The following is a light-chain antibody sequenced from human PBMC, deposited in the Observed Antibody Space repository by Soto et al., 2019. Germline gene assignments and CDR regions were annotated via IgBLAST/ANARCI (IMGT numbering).Light chain of an antibody. CDR1: SSDVGGYNS. Sequence: QSVLTQPASVSGSPGQSITISCTGTSSDVGGYNSVSWYRQDPGKAPKLMIYDVTNRPSGVSNRFSGSKSGNTASLTISGLQAEDEADYSCCSFAGSYSYVFGTGTKVTVL. J-gene: IGLJ1*01. V-gene: IGLV2-14*01. CDR2: DVT. CDR3: CSFAGSYSYV.